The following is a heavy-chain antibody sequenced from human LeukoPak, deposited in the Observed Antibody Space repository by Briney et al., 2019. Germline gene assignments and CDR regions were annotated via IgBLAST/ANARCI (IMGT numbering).Heavy chain of an antibody. V-gene: IGHV3-74*01. Sequence: GGSLRLSCAASGFTFSSFWMYWVGQAPRKGLVWVSRINSDGGSTTYADSVKGRFTISRDNAKNMVYLQMNSLRAEDTAVYYCARRRERGASDAFAFWGQETRDTVSS. J-gene: IGHJ3*01. CDR3: ARRRERGASDAFAF. CDR1: GFTFSSFW. D-gene: IGHD3-16*01. CDR2: INSDGGST.